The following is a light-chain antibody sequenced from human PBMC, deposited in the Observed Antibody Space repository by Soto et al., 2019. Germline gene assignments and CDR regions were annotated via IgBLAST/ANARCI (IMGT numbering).Light chain of an antibody. J-gene: IGLJ3*02. CDR3: SSYAGGIKWV. CDR1: SSDVGGYNF. Sequence: QSVLTQPPSASGSPGQSVTISCTGTSSDVGGYNFVSWYQQHPGKAPKFMIYEVSERPSGVPDRFSGSKSGNTASLTVSGLQAEDEADYYCSSYAGGIKWVFGGGTQLTVL. V-gene: IGLV2-8*01. CDR2: EVS.